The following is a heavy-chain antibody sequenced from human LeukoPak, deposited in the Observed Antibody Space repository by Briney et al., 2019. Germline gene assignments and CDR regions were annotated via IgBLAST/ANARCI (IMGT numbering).Heavy chain of an antibody. CDR2: TYYRSKWFN. CDR3: ARDPGFDP. V-gene: IGHV6-1*01. Sequence: SQTLSLTCAISGDSFSSYDVAWHWIRQSPSIGLEWLGRTYYRSKWFNDYAPFVKSRITINPDTKYNQFSVILNSVTPEDSAVYYCARDPGFDPWGQGTLVSVSS. J-gene: IGHJ5*02. CDR1: GDSFSSYDVA.